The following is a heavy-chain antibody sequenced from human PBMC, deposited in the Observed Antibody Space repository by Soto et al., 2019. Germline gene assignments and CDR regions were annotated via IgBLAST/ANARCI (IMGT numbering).Heavy chain of an antibody. J-gene: IGHJ4*02. CDR3: ARVRLDYSNKPYFFDN. Sequence: EVQLLESGGGLVQPGGSLRLSCAASGFTFSSYAMSWVRQAPGKGLEWVSAISGSGGSTYYADSVKGRFTISRDNAKNSLYLQMNTLRAEDTGVYYCARVRLDYSNKPYFFDNWGQGTLVTVSS. D-gene: IGHD4-4*01. CDR2: ISGSGGST. V-gene: IGHV3-23*01. CDR1: GFTFSSYA.